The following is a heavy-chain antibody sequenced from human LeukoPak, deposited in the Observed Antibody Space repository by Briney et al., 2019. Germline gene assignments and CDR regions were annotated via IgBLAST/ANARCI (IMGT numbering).Heavy chain of an antibody. V-gene: IGHV1-2*02. D-gene: IGHD3-3*01. CDR3: ARDDPKRKSDFWSGYYTDGFDY. CDR1: GYTFTGYY. Sequence: ASVKVSCKASGYTFTGYYMHWVRQAPGQGLEWMGWINPNSGGTNYAQKFQGRVTMTRDTSISAAYMELSRLRSNDTAVYYCARDDPKRKSDFWSGYYTDGFDYWGQGTLVTVSS. J-gene: IGHJ4*02. CDR2: INPNSGGT.